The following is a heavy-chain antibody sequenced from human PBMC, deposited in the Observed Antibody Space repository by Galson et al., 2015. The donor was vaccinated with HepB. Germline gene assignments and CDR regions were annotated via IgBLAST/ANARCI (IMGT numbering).Heavy chain of an antibody. D-gene: IGHD6-13*01. CDR2: IIPIFGTA. V-gene: IGHV1-69*13. J-gene: IGHJ2*01. CDR3: ARSDRSRSRALWYFDL. CDR1: GYTFTSYY. Sequence: SVKVSCKASGYTFTSYYMHWVRQAPGQGLEWMGGIIPIFGTANYAQKFQGRVTITADESTSTAYMELSSLRSEDTAVYYCARSDRSRSRALWYFDLWGRGTLVTVSS.